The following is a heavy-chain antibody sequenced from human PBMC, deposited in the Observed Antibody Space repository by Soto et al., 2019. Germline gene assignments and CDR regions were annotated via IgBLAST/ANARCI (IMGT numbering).Heavy chain of an antibody. CDR2: ISYDGSNK. Sequence: GGSLRLSCAASGFTFSSYAMHWVRQAPGKGLEWVAVISYDGSNKYYADSVKGRFTISRDNSKNTLYLQMNSLRAEDTAVYYYARGRFEFYYDISGYPPIYYYYYGMDVWGQGPTVPVSS. V-gene: IGHV3-30-3*01. D-gene: IGHD3-22*01. J-gene: IGHJ6*02. CDR3: ARGRFEFYYDISGYPPIYYYYYGMDV. CDR1: GFTFSSYA.